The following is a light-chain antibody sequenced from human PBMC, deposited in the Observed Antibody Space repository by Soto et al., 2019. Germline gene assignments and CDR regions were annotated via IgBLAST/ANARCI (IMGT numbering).Light chain of an antibody. CDR2: EVN. J-gene: IGLJ1*01. Sequence: QSALTQPPSASGSPGQSVAISCTGTSSDVGGYNYVSWYQQHPGKAPKLMIYEVNKRPSGVPDRFSGSKSGTTASLTVSGLQAEDEADYYCSSYAGSSNVFGTGTQRTVL. V-gene: IGLV2-8*01. CDR1: SSDVGGYNY. CDR3: SSYAGSSNV.